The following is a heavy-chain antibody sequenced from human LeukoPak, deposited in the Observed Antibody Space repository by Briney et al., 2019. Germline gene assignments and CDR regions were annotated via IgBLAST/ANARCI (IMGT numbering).Heavy chain of an antibody. CDR2: IYTGGYT. Sequence: PSETLSLTCTVSGGSIETYYRNWIRQPAGKGLEWVGRIYTGGYTDYNPSLNSRVTMSLDTSKNLFSLKLNSVTAADTAAYYCASHPRHASGTYYNAHFDYWGQGILVTVSS. CDR3: ASHPRHASGTYYNAHFDY. D-gene: IGHD3-10*01. V-gene: IGHV4-4*07. J-gene: IGHJ4*02. CDR1: GGSIETYY.